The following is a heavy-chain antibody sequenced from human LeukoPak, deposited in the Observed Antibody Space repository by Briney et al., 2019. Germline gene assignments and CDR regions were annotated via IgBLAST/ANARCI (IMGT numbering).Heavy chain of an antibody. CDR2: ISYDENNE. D-gene: IGHD1-26*01. J-gene: IGHJ4*02. V-gene: IGHV3-30-3*01. CDR1: GFTFSRYA. Sequence: GGSLRLSCAASGFTFSRYAMHWVRQAPGKGLEWVAVISYDENNENYADSVKGRFTISRDNSKNTLYLQMNSPRVEDTAVYYCARAYAGSYSGGDYWGQGTLVTVSS. CDR3: ARAYAGSYSGGDY.